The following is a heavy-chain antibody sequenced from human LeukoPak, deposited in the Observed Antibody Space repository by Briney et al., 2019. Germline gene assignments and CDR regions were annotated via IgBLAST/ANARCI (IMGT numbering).Heavy chain of an antibody. V-gene: IGHV4-30-2*01. CDR2: IYHSGST. Sequence: PSETLSLTCAVSGGSISSGGYSWSWIRQPPGKGLEWIGYIYHSGSTNYNPSLKSRVTISVDTSKNQFSPKLSSVTAADTAVYYCARGDSVAGNDYWGQGTLVTVSS. D-gene: IGHD6-19*01. CDR3: ARGDSVAGNDY. CDR1: GGSISSGGYS. J-gene: IGHJ4*02.